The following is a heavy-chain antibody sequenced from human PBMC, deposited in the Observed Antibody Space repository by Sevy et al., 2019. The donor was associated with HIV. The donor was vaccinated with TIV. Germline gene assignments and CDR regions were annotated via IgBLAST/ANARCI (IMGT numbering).Heavy chain of an antibody. Sequence: GGSLRLSCAASGFTFSSYSMNWVRQAPGKGLEWVSYISSSSSTIYYADSVKGRFTNSRDNAKNSLYLQMNSLREEDTAVYYCAGGGYCRGDSCYSDDYFDYWGQGTLVTVSS. CDR3: AGGGYCRGDSCYSDDYFDY. D-gene: IGHD2-15*01. V-gene: IGHV3-48*02. CDR1: GFTFSSYS. CDR2: ISSSSSTI. J-gene: IGHJ4*02.